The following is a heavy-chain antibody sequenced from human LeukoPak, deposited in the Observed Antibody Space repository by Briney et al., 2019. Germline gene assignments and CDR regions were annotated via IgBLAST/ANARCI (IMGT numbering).Heavy chain of an antibody. CDR2: IYHSGST. D-gene: IGHD4-17*01. CDR1: GGSISSGGYS. Sequence: SETLSLTCAVSGGSISSGGYSWSWIRQPPGKGLEWIGYIYHSGSTYYNPSLKSRVTISVDRSKNQFSLKLSSVTAADTAVYYCARPQRSHDYGDNSPLDYWGQGTLVTVSS. CDR3: ARPQRSHDYGDNSPLDY. J-gene: IGHJ4*02. V-gene: IGHV4-30-2*01.